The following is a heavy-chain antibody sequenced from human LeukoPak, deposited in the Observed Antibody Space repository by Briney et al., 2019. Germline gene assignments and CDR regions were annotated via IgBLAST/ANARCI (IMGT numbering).Heavy chain of an antibody. CDR3: AKSPRDFDWLLSPPYYFDY. CDR1: GFTFSSYA. V-gene: IGHV3-23*01. J-gene: IGHJ4*02. Sequence: GGSLRLSCAASGFTFSSYAMSWVRQAPGKGLEWVSAISGSGGSTYYADSVKGRFTISRDNSKNTLYLQMNSLRAEDTAVYYCAKSPRDFDWLLSPPYYFDYWGQGTLVTVSS. CDR2: ISGSGGST. D-gene: IGHD3-9*01.